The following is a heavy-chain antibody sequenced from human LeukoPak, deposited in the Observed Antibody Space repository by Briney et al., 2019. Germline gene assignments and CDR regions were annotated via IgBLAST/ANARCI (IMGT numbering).Heavy chain of an antibody. D-gene: IGHD6-25*01. CDR3: AGRLLGHI. Sequence: PGRSLRLSCAASGFTFDDYAMHWVRQAPGKGLEWVSGISWNSGSIGYADSVKGRFTISRDNSKSTLYLQMNSLRAEDTAVYYCAGRLLGHIWGQGTMVTVSS. V-gene: IGHV3-9*01. J-gene: IGHJ3*02. CDR1: GFTFDDYA. CDR2: ISWNSGSI.